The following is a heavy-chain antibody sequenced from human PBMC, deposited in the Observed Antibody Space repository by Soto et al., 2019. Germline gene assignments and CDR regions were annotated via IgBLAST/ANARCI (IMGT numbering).Heavy chain of an antibody. CDR3: VGDGTGMYSSGWR. CDR1: GFTFSSYA. Sequence: GGSLRLSCTPSGFTFSSYAMSWVRQVPGKGLEWVSSISVSGGTTYYADSVKGRFTISRDNSKVTLYLQMNSLRVEDTALYYCVGDGTGMYSSGWRWGQGTLVTVSS. CDR2: ISVSGGTT. V-gene: IGHV3-23*01. D-gene: IGHD6-19*01. J-gene: IGHJ4*02.